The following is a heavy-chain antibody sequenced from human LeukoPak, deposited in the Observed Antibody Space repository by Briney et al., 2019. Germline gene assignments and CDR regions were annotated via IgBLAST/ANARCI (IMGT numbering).Heavy chain of an antibody. CDR2: ISAYNGNT. V-gene: IGHV1-18*01. CDR3: ARDQFVGYSYGFPFDY. Sequence: ASVKVSCKASGYTFTSYGISWVRQAPGQGLEWMGWISAYNGNTNYAQKLQGRVTMTTDTSTSTAYMELRSLRSDDTAVYYCARDQFVGYSYGFPFDYWGQGTLVTVSS. CDR1: GYTFTSYG. D-gene: IGHD5-18*01. J-gene: IGHJ4*02.